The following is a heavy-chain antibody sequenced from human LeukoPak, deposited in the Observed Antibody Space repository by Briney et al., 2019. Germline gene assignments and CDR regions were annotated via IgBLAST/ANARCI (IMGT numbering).Heavy chain of an antibody. CDR2: FDPEDGET. V-gene: IGHV1-24*01. Sequence: ASLKVSCKVSGYTLTQLVIHWVRQAPGKGLEWMGGFDPEDGETIYAQKFQDRVTMTEDTSTDTAYMELSSLRSEDTAFYICATSSGTYFLYWGQGTLVTVS. CDR3: ATSSGTYFLY. CDR1: GYTLTQLV. D-gene: IGHD1-26*01. J-gene: IGHJ4*02.